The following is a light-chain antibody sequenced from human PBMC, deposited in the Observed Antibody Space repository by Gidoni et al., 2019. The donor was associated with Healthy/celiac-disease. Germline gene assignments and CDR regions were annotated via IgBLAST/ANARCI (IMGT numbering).Light chain of an antibody. J-gene: IGKJ5*01. Sequence: DSQMTQSTSSVSSSVGDRVTITCRASQGIRSWLAWYQQKPGKAPKLLIYAASSLQSGVPSRFSGSGSGTDFTLTISSLQPEDFATYYCQQANSFPITFGQGTRLEIK. CDR2: AAS. V-gene: IGKV1-12*01. CDR3: QQANSFPIT. CDR1: QGIRSW.